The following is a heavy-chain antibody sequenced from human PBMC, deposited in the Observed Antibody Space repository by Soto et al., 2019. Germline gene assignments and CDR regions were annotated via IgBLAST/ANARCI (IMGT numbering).Heavy chain of an antibody. D-gene: IGHD6-13*01. CDR3: AKASGRSWYNWFDP. CDR1: GGNFSSYG. Sequence: QVQLVQSGAEVKKPGSSVKVSCKASGGNFSSYGISWVRQAPGQGLEWMGGIVPLFGTTNYAHKFRGRVTITADEATSTAYMEVRSLRSEDTAVYYCAKASGRSWYNWFDPWGQGTLVTVST. CDR2: IVPLFGTT. J-gene: IGHJ5*02. V-gene: IGHV1-69*01.